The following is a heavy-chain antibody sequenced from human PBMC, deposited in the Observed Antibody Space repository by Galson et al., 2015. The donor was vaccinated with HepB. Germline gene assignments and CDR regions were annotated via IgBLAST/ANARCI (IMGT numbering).Heavy chain of an antibody. CDR3: ARHFNIAAVTNIYLRYYGMDV. CDR2: IYPDDSDT. D-gene: IGHD6-13*01. Sequence: QSGAEVKKPGESLKISCKGSGYSFSNYWIGWVRQMPGKGLEWMGIIYPDDSDTRYSPSFQGQVIISADKSISTAYLQWSSLKASDTATYYCARHFNIAAVTNIYLRYYGMDVWGQGTTITVSS. J-gene: IGHJ6*02. CDR1: GYSFSNYW. V-gene: IGHV5-51*01.